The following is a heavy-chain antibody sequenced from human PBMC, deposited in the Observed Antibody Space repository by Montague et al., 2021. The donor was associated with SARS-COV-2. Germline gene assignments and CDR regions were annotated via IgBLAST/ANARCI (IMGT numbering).Heavy chain of an antibody. V-gene: IGHV2-5*02. D-gene: IGHD3-10*01. Sequence: PALVIPTQTLTLTCAFSGTSLSTSGVGVAWIRQPPGKALEWLALIYWDDDERYSPSMRSRLTITKDTSENQVVLRMTNMDPMDTATYYCAPLGFDSRSYYTPHNWFDPWGQGILVTVSS. CDR1: GTSLSTSGVG. CDR2: IYWDDDE. J-gene: IGHJ5*02. CDR3: APLGFDSRSYYTPHNWFDP.